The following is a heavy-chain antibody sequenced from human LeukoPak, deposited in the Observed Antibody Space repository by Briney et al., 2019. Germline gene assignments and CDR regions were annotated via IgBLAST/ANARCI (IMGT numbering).Heavy chain of an antibody. Sequence: GGSLRLSCAASGFTFSGYPIHWVRQAPGKGLEWVSAISGSGGSTYYADSVKGRFTISRDNSKNTLYLQMNSLRAEDTAVYYCAKDPQGLRYFDWSIDYWGQGTLVTVSS. V-gene: IGHV3-23*01. CDR1: GFTFSGYP. J-gene: IGHJ4*02. CDR3: AKDPQGLRYFDWSIDY. D-gene: IGHD3-9*01. CDR2: ISGSGGST.